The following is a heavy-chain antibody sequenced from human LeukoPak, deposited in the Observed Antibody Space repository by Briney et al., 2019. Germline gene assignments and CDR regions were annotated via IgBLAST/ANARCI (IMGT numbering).Heavy chain of an antibody. J-gene: IGHJ5*02. Sequence: SETLSLTCSVFGGSMNINDYYWAWIRQPPGKGLEWIGSIYYTGTTYYNPSLNYRVTISVDTSKNQFSLKLTSVTAADTAVYYCTREVRSAWASFDPWGQGTLVIVSS. CDR1: GGSMNINDYY. V-gene: IGHV4-39*02. D-gene: IGHD1-26*01. CDR2: IYYTGTT. CDR3: TREVRSAWASFDP.